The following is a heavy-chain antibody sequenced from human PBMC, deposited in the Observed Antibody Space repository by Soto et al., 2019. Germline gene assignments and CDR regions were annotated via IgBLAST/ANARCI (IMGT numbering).Heavy chain of an antibody. CDR3: ARGIFYAFDI. Sequence: LSHTFSPSGCAFRNPNWWAWVRQAPGKGLEWIGEIDHSGSTNYNPSLNSRVTISLDRSKNQFSLKLSSVAAADTAVYYCARGIFYAFDIWGQGT. V-gene: IGHV4-4*02. J-gene: IGHJ3*02. D-gene: IGHD3-9*01. CDR2: IDHSGST. CDR1: GCAFRNPNW.